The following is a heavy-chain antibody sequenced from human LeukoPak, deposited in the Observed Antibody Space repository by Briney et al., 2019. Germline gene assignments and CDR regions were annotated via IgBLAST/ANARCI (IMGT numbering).Heavy chain of an antibody. CDR1: GFTFSSYG. CDR2: IWYDGSNK. CDR3: ARDSGPFDI. J-gene: IGHJ3*02. Sequence: PGRSLRLSCAASGFTFSSYGMHWVRQAPGKGLERVAVIWYDGSNKYYADSVKGRFTISRDNSKNTLYLQMNSLRAEDTAVYYCARDSGPFDIWGQGTMVTVSS. V-gene: IGHV3-33*01.